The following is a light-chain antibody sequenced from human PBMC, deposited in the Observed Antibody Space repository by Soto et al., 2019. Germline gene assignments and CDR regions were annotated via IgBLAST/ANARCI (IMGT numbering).Light chain of an antibody. Sequence: TVLTQSPGTLSLSPCERATLSCRASQNVSSTYLAWYQQKPGQAPRLLIYGASSRATGIPDRFSGSGSGTDFTLTISRLEPEDFAVYYCQQYRTFGQGTKVDI. CDR3: QQYRT. V-gene: IGKV3-20*01. J-gene: IGKJ1*01. CDR1: QNVSSTY. CDR2: GAS.